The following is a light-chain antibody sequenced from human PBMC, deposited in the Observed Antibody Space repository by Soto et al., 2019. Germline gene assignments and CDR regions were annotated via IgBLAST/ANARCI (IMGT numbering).Light chain of an antibody. J-gene: IGKJ3*01. CDR2: AAS. V-gene: IGKV3-15*01. CDR3: QQYNNWTPFT. CDR1: QSVSRY. Sequence: EIVLTQSPDTLSLYPGESATLSFRASQSVSRYLAWYQQKPGQAPRLLIYAASTSATGIPARFSGSGAGTEVTLTISSLQSEDFVVYYCQQYNNWTPFTFGPGTKVDNK.